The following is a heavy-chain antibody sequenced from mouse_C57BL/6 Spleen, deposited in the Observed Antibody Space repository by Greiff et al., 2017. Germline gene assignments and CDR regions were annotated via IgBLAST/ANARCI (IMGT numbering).Heavy chain of an antibody. CDR2: IDPETGGT. V-gene: IGHV1-15*01. CDR1: GYTFTDYE. D-gene: IGHD1-1*01. CDR3: TRDGSSSGFAD. J-gene: IGHJ3*01. Sequence: QVQLQQSGAELVRPGASVTLSCKASGYTFTDYEMHWVKQTPVHGLEWIGAIDPETGGTAYNQKFKGKAILTADKSSSTAYMELRSLTSEDSAVYYCTRDGSSSGFADRGQGTLVTVAA.